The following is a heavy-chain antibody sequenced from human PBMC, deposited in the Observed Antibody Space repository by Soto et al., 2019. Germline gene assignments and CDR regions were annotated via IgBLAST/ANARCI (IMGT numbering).Heavy chain of an antibody. Sequence: ASVKVSCKASGYTFTSYDINWVRQATGQGLEWMGWMNPNSGNTGYAQKFQGRVTMTRNTSISTAYMELSSLRSEDTAVYYCARGPWNWNSRRSLFSMGVWGQGTTVTVSS. CDR2: MNPNSGNT. D-gene: IGHD1-7*01. V-gene: IGHV1-8*01. J-gene: IGHJ6*02. CDR1: GYTFTSYD. CDR3: ARGPWNWNSRRSLFSMGV.